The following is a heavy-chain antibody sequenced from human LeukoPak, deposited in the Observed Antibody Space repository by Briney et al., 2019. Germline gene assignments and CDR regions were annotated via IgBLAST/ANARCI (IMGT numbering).Heavy chain of an antibody. J-gene: IGHJ4*02. CDR1: GGSIRSYY. Sequence: PSETLSLTCSVSGGSIRSYYWNWIRQSPGKGLEWLGYIYYTGSNKYNPSLKSRVTISLDTSSNQFSLKLSSVTAPDTAVYYCAATYDYIWGNYRQFDYWGQGTLVTVSS. CDR3: AATYDYIWGNYRQFDY. CDR2: IYYTGSN. V-gene: IGHV4-59*08. D-gene: IGHD3-16*02.